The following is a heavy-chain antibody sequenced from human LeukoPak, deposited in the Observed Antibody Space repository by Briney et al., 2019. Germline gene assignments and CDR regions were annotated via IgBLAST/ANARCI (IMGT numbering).Heavy chain of an antibody. J-gene: IGHJ4*02. D-gene: IGHD4-11*01. Sequence: PSETLSLTCTVSGGSISSSSYFWGWIRQPPGKGLEWIATIYHTGSTFYNPSLKSRVTLSIDTSKKQFSLNLNFVTAADTVVYYCARRSISDFDYXGQGTLVTVSS. CDR2: IYHTGST. CDR3: ARRSISDFDY. V-gene: IGHV4-39*01. CDR1: GGSISSSSYF.